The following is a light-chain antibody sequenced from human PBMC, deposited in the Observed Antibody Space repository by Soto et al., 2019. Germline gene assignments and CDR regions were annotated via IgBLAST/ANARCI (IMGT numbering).Light chain of an antibody. CDR2: DVS. J-gene: IGLJ3*02. Sequence: QSALTQPRSVSGSPGQSVTISCTGTSSDVGGSNFVSWYQQHAGKAPKLVIYDVSKRPSGVPDRFSGSKSGNTASLTISGLQVEDEADYYCCSYAGNSLWVFGGGTKVTV. V-gene: IGLV2-11*01. CDR1: SSDVGGSNF. CDR3: CSYAGNSLWV.